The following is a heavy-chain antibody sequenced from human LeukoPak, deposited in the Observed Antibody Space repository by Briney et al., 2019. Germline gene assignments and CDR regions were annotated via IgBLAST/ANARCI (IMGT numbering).Heavy chain of an antibody. CDR3: ARLVGGSFSSVDY. CDR1: EYRFTRYW. D-gene: IGHD1-26*01. Sequence: GEPLKISCKGSEYRFTRYWSGWVGRLPGTGLGWMGIIYPGDSETIYSPSFQGQVAFSSDKSISTAYLQWSSPKASDTAMYYCARLVGGSFSSVDYWGQGTLVTVSS. J-gene: IGHJ4*02. V-gene: IGHV5-51*01. CDR2: IYPGDSET.